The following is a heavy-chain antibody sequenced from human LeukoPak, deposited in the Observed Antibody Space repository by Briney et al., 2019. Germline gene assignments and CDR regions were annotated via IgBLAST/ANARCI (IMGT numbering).Heavy chain of an antibody. CDR3: ARAGYSYGSAWFDP. D-gene: IGHD5-18*01. CDR1: GYTFTSYG. V-gene: IGHV1-18*01. J-gene: IGHJ5*02. Sequence: ASVNVSCKASGYTFTSYGISWVRQAPGQGLEWMGWISAYNGNTNYAQKLQGRVTMTTDTSTSTAYMELRSLRSDDTAVYYCARAGYSYGSAWFDPWGQGTLVTVSS. CDR2: ISAYNGNT.